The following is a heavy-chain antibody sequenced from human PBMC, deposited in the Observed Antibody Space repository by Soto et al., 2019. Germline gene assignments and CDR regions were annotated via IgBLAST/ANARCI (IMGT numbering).Heavy chain of an antibody. CDR2: INAYNGNT. CDR3: ATLVGGKGYY. CDR1: GYTFTSYC. V-gene: IGHV1-18*01. D-gene: IGHD2-15*01. J-gene: IGHJ4*02. Sequence: ASVKVSCKASGYTFTSYCISWVRQAPGQGLEWMGWINAYNGNTNYAQNLQGRLTMTTDTSTSTAYMELRSLRSDDTAVYYCATLVGGKGYYWGQGTLVTVSS.